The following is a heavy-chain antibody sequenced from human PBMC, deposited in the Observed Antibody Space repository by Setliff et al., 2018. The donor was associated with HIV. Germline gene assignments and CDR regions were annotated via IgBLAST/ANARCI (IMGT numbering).Heavy chain of an antibody. V-gene: IGHV4-34*01. CDR3: ARGSYRGSGYFIDY. J-gene: IGHJ4*02. CDR2: INHNGGT. CDR1: GGSFTSYY. Sequence: SETLSLTCAVYGGSFTSYYWTWIRQAPGKDLEWIGEINHNGGTNYNPSLKSRVTISVDRSKNQFFLRLTSVTAADTAVYYCARGSYRGSGYFIDYWGQGMLVTVSS. D-gene: IGHD3-3*01.